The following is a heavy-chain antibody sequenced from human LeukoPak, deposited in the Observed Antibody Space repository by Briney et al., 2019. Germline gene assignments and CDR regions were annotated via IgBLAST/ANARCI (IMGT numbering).Heavy chain of an antibody. CDR1: GFTFRNYW. CDR3: ARDVGGVVVAATR. CDR2: IKQGGSEE. Sequence: GESLRLSCAASGFTFRNYWMTWVRQPPGNGLAWVANIKQGGSEEYYVDSLRGRFTISRDDAKNSLYLQMNSPRAEDTAVYYCARDVGGVVVAATRWGQGTLVTVSS. J-gene: IGHJ4*02. D-gene: IGHD2-15*01. V-gene: IGHV3-7*01.